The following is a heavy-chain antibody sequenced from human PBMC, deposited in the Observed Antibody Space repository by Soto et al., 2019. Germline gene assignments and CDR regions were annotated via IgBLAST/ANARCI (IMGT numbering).Heavy chain of an antibody. J-gene: IGHJ6*02. D-gene: IGHD5-18*01. V-gene: IGHV3-30*18. CDR2: ISYDASDK. CDR1: AFTFRSYR. CDR3: VKERYGQLWLEAYGRDV. Sequence: QVQLVESGGGVVQPGRSLRLSCAASAFTFRSYRIHWVRQAPGKGLDWVAVISYDASDKYYADSVKGRFTISRDNSKNTLYLQMNSLRAEDTAVYYCVKERYGQLWLEAYGRDVWGQGTTVTVSS.